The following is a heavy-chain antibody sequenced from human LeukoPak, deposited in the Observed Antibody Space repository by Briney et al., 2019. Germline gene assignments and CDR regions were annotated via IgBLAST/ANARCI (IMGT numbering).Heavy chain of an antibody. CDR1: GFTFSSYA. Sequence: GGSLRLSCAASGFTFSSYAMSWVRQAPGKGLEWVSAISGSGGSTYYADSVKGRFTFSRDNSKNTLYLQMNSLRAEDTAVYYCAKDLLRLGELSLYGAFDIWGQGTMVTVSS. CDR3: AKDLLRLGELSLYGAFDI. V-gene: IGHV3-23*01. D-gene: IGHD3-16*02. CDR2: ISGSGGST. J-gene: IGHJ3*02.